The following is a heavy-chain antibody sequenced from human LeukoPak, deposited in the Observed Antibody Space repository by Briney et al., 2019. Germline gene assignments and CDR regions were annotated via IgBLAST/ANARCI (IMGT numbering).Heavy chain of an antibody. CDR1: GGSFSEYY. Sequence: NASETLSLTCAVYGGSFSEYYWSWFRQFPGKGLEWIGEINHSGSTNYNPSLKSRVTISIDTSKNQFSLRVSSVTAADTAVYYCARPQNFLGYSDVDVWGKGTSVTVSS. D-gene: IGHD2/OR15-2a*01. J-gene: IGHJ6*03. CDR3: ARPQNFLGYSDVDV. V-gene: IGHV4-34*01. CDR2: INHSGST.